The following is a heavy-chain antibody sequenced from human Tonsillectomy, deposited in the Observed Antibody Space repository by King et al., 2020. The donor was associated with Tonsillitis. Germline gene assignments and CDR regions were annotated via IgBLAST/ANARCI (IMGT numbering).Heavy chain of an antibody. CDR2: ISAYNGNT. D-gene: IGHD3-22*01. J-gene: IGHJ3*02. V-gene: IGHV1-18*04. CDR1: GYTFTSYA. Sequence: QLVQSGAEVKKPGASVKVSCKASGYTFTSYAISWVRQAPGQGLEWMGWISAYNGNTNYAQKFQGRVTMTTDPSTGTAYMDLRSLRSDDTAVYYCARADDSSGYYNAFDIWGQGTMVTVSS. CDR3: ARADDSSGYYNAFDI.